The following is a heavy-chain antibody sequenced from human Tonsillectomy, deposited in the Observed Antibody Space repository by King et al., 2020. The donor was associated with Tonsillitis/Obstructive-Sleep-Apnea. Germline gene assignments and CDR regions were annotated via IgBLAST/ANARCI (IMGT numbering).Heavy chain of an antibody. CDR3: ARGGCSGSSYYFDY. CDR1: GGSISSHY. V-gene: IGHV4-59*11. J-gene: IGHJ4*02. CDR2: IYYSGST. D-gene: IGHD1-26*01. Sequence: VQLQESGPGLVKPSETLSLTCTVSGGSISSHYWSWIRQSPGKGLEWIAYIYYSGSTNYNPSLKSRVTISVDTSKNQFSLKLSSVTAADTAVYYCARGGCSGSSYYFDYWGQGALVTVSS.